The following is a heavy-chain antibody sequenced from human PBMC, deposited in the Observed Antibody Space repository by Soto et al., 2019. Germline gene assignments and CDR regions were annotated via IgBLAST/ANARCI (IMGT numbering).Heavy chain of an antibody. CDR2: ISYDGSNK. V-gene: IGHV3-30-3*01. Sequence: PGGSLRLSCAASGFTFSSYAMHWVRQAPGKGLEWVAVISYDGSNKYYADSVKGRFTISRDNSKNTLYLQMNSLRAEDTAVYYCQSTHLRTFYYYYYGMDVWGQGTTVTVSS. CDR1: GFTFSSYA. CDR3: QSTHLRTFYYYYYGMDV. D-gene: IGHD4-17*01. J-gene: IGHJ6*02.